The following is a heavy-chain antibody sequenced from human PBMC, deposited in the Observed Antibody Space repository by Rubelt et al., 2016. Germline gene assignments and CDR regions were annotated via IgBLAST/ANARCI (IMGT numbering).Heavy chain of an antibody. V-gene: IGHV4-34*01. CDR3: PSIPKTSEGPDTFDI. CDR2: INNSGST. J-gene: IGHJ3*02. Sequence: QVQLQQWGAGLLKPSETLSLTCAVYGGSFSGYYWSWIRQPPGKGLEWIGEINNSGSTNYNPSLKSRVNISVETSKNQFSLKLNSLTAAETAVYYWPSIPKTSEGPDTFDIWGQGTMVTVSS. D-gene: IGHD4-11*01. CDR1: GGSFSGYY.